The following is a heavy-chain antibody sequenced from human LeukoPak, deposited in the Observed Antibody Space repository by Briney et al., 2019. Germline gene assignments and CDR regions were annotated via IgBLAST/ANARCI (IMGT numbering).Heavy chain of an antibody. CDR1: VYTFMSHG. D-gene: IGHD3-16*01. J-gene: IGHJ3*02. CDR2: ISGSSSNT. Sequence: ASVKLSCKVYVYTFMSHGISWVRQAPGQGLEWMGWISGSSSNTNYAQRLQGRVTMTTDTSTTTAYMELRSLRSDDTAVYYCARATGSWGHDGFDIWGQGTMVTVSS. V-gene: IGHV1-18*01. CDR3: ARATGSWGHDGFDI.